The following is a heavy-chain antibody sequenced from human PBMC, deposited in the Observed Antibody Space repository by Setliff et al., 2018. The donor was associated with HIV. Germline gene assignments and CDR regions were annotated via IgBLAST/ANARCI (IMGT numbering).Heavy chain of an antibody. Sequence: GSLRLSCAASGFTFSRHAMTWVRQAPGKGLEWVSTIPSNSEYTIYADSVEGRFTISRDNARNSLYLQLNSLRAEDTAVYYCARDRGGSYTPLDFWGQGTLVTVSS. CDR1: GFTFSRHA. V-gene: IGHV3-21*01. J-gene: IGHJ4*02. CDR3: ARDRGGSYTPLDF. D-gene: IGHD1-26*01. CDR2: IPSNSEYT.